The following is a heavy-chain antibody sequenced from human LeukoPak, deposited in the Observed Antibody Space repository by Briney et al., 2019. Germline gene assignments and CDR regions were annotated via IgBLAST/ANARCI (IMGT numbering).Heavy chain of an antibody. J-gene: IGHJ4*02. CDR1: GYTFTGYY. Sequence: ASVKVSCKASGYTFTGYYMHWVRQAPGQGLEWMGWINPNSGGTNYAQKFQGWVTMTRDTSISTAYMELSRLRSDDTAVYYCARASTYYYDSSGYYFSKHYFDYWGQGTLVTVSS. CDR3: ARASTYYYDSSGYYFSKHYFDY. V-gene: IGHV1-2*04. CDR2: INPNSGGT. D-gene: IGHD3-22*01.